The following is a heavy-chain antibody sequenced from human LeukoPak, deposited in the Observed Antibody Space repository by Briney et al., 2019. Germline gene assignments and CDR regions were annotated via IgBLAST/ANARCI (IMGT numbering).Heavy chain of an antibody. CDR1: GYTFTTYG. CDR3: ARDLIAARPGWFDP. Sequence: ASVKVSCKASGYTFTTYGINWVRQAPGQGLEWTGWISAYNGNTNYAQNLQGRVTLTTDTSASTAYMELRSLRSDDTAVYYCARDLIAARPGWFDPWGRGTLVIVSS. CDR2: ISAYNGNT. J-gene: IGHJ5*02. V-gene: IGHV1-18*01. D-gene: IGHD6-6*01.